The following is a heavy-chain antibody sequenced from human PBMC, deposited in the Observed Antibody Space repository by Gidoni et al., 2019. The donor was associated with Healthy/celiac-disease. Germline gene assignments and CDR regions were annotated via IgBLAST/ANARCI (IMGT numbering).Heavy chain of an antibody. V-gene: IGHV4-39*07. CDR3: ARDPEAYYYYGMDV. CDR1: GGSISSSSYY. Sequence: QLQLQESGPGLVKPSETLSLTCTVSGGSISSSSYYWGWLRQPPGKGLEWIGSIYYSGSTYYNPSLKSRVTISVDTSKNQFSLKLSSVTAADTAVYYCARDPEAYYYYGMDVWGQGTTVTVSS. CDR2: IYYSGST. J-gene: IGHJ6*02.